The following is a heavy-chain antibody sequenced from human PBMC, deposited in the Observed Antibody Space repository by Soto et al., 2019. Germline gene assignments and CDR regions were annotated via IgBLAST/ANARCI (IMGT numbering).Heavy chain of an antibody. D-gene: IGHD3-3*01. V-gene: IGHV3-23*01. CDR1: GFAFDNYA. CDR2: ISGSGGTT. CDR3: AKSNTDLRVTVFGLFIVSDF. J-gene: IGHJ4*02. Sequence: EVQLLESGGSLVQPGGSLRLSCEASGFAFDNYAMIWVRQAPEKGLKWVSGISGSGGTTYYADSVKDRFTISRDNSKNTVFLQMNSLRAEDTAVYYCAKSNTDLRVTVFGLFIVSDFWGQGSLVTVSS.